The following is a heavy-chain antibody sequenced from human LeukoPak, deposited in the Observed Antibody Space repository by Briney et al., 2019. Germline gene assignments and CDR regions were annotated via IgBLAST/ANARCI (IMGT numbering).Heavy chain of an antibody. CDR3: ASLVWEAV. J-gene: IGHJ4*02. V-gene: IGHV3-48*03. CDR2: ISSSGSTI. Sequence: PGGSLRLSCAASGFTLSRYEMNWVRQAPGKGLEWVLYISSSGSTIYYADSVKGRFTISRDNAKNSLYLQMNSLRAEDTAVYYCASLVWEAVWGQGTLVTVSS. CDR1: GFTLSRYE. D-gene: IGHD3-3*01.